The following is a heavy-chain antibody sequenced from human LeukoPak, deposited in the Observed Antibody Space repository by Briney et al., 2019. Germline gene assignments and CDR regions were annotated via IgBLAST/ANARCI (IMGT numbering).Heavy chain of an antibody. V-gene: IGHV1-2*02. D-gene: IGHD3-16*02. CDR2: INPNSGGT. CDR1: GYTFTGYY. CDR3: ARDRVYDYVCGRYRPLDY. Sequence: ASVKVSCKASGYTFTGYYMHWVRQAPGQGLEWMGWINPNSGGTNYAQKFQGRVTMTTDTSTSTAYMELRSLRSDDTAVYYCARDRVYDYVCGRYRPLDYWGQGTLVTVPS. J-gene: IGHJ4*02.